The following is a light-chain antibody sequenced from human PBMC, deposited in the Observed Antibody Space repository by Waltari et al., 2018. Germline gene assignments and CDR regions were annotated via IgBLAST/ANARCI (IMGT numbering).Light chain of an antibody. CDR2: GAS. CDR3: QQYDSSRGMYT. Sequence: EIVLTQSPGTLSLSPGERATLSCRASQSVTSSYIAWYQQKPGQAPRLLIYGASSESTCVPDRFSGSGSGTDFILTISTLEPEDFAVYYCQQYDSSRGMYTFGQGTKLEI. J-gene: IGKJ2*01. V-gene: IGKV3-20*01. CDR1: QSVTSSY.